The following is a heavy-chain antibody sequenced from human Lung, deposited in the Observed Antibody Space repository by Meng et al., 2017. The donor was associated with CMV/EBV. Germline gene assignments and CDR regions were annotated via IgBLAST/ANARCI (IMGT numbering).Heavy chain of an antibody. J-gene: IGHJ4*02. CDR3: ARTLPPARGHRLDY. Sequence: SETLSLXCAVHGESFSGYSWSWIRQPPGKGLEWSGEISHSGITNYNPSLKSRVTISLDTSKNQFSLKLNSVAAADTAVFYCARTLPPARGHRLDYWARGXLVTVS. V-gene: IGHV4-34*01. CDR2: ISHSGIT. CDR1: GESFSGYS. D-gene: IGHD1-14*01.